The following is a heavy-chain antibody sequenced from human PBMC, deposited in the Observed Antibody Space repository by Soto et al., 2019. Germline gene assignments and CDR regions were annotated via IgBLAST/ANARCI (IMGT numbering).Heavy chain of an antibody. CDR1: GGTFSSYA. D-gene: IGHD2-2*01. J-gene: IGHJ6*02. CDR2: IIPIFGTA. CDR3: ARDGIVVVPAALYYYYGMDV. V-gene: IGHV1-69*13. Sequence: GASVKVSCKASGGTFSSYAISWVRQAPEQGLEWMGGIIPIFGTANYAQKFQGRVTITADESTSTAYMELSSLRSEDTAVYYCARDGIVVVPAALYYYYGMDVWGQGTTVTVSS.